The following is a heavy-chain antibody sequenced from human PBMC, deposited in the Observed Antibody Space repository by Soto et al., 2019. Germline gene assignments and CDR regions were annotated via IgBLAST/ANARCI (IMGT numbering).Heavy chain of an antibody. CDR2: IYYSGST. V-gene: IGHV4-30-4*01. CDR1: GDSINTDYY. CDR3: ATSIVGAFDI. D-gene: IGHD2-15*01. J-gene: IGHJ3*02. Sequence: SETLSLTCTVSGDSINTDYYWSWIRQPPGKGLEWIGHIYYSGSTYYNPSLKSRVTISVDTSKNQFSLKLSSVTAADTAVYYCATSIVGAFDIWGQGTMVTVSS.